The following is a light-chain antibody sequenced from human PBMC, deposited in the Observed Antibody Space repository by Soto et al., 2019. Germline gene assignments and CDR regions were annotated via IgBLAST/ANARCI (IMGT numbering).Light chain of an antibody. CDR3: CSYAGSYV. J-gene: IGLJ1*01. CDR1: SSDVGGYNY. CDR2: DVS. V-gene: IGLV2-11*01. Sequence: SALTQPRSVSGSHGQSVTISCTGTSSDVGGYNYVSWYQQHPGKAPKLMIYDVSKRPSGVPDRFSGSKSGNTASLTISGLQAEDEADYYCCSYAGSYVFGTGTKLTVL.